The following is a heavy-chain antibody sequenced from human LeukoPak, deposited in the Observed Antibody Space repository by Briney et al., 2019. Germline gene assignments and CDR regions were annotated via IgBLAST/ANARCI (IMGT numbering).Heavy chain of an antibody. V-gene: IGHV1-18*01. D-gene: IGHD3-16*02. Sequence: ASVKVSCKASGYTFTSYGINWVRQAPGQGLEWMGWISAYNGDTNYAQKLQGRVTMTTDTSTSTAYMELRSLRSDDTAVYYCARGYYDYVWGSYRQNYYYYYMDVWGKGTTVTISS. CDR1: GYTFTSYG. CDR2: ISAYNGDT. J-gene: IGHJ6*03. CDR3: ARGYYDYVWGSYRQNYYYYYMDV.